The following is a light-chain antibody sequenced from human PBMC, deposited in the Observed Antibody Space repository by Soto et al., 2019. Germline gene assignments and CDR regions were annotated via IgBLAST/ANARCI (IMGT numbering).Light chain of an antibody. CDR2: DAS. CDR3: QQYGSSPRT. Sequence: EIVLTQSPGTLSLSPGERATLSCRASQSVSSSYLAWYQQKPGQAPRLLIYDASSRATGIPDRFSGSGSVTDFTLTISRLEPEDFAVYYCQQYGSSPRTFGQGTKVEIE. V-gene: IGKV3-20*01. CDR1: QSVSSSY. J-gene: IGKJ1*01.